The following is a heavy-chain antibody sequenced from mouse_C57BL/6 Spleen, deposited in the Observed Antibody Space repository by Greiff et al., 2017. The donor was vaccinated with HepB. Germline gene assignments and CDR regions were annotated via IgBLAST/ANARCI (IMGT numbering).Heavy chain of an antibody. Sequence: VQLQQPGAELVRPGTSVKLSCKASGYTFTSYWMHWVKQRPGQGLEWIGVIDPSDSYTNYNQKFKGKATLTVNTSSSTAYMQLSSLTAEDSAVYYCARVTYGTLAYWGQGTLVTVSA. J-gene: IGHJ3*01. D-gene: IGHD2-1*01. CDR2: IDPSDSYT. CDR1: GYTFTSYW. V-gene: IGHV1-59*01. CDR3: ARVTYGTLAY.